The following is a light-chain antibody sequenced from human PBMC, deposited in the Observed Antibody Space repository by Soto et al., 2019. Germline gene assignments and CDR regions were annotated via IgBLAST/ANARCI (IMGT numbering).Light chain of an antibody. V-gene: IGKV3-20*01. CDR2: GAS. J-gene: IGKJ5*01. CDR3: QQYDNSPIT. CDR1: QSISRSF. Sequence: EIVLTQSPGILSLSPGERASLSCGASQSISRSFLAWYQQKPGQAPRLLIDGASRRATGIPDRVSGTGAETDFTLTISRLEPEDFAVYYCQQYDNSPITFGQGTRLEIK.